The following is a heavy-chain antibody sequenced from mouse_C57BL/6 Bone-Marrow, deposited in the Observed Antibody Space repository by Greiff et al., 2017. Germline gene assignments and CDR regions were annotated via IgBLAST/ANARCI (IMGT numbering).Heavy chain of an antibody. CDR1: GFNIHDYY. CDR3: AKDDCWYYFDY. CDR2: IDPEDGET. D-gene: IGHD2-4*01. Sequence: EVQLQESGAELVKPGASVKLSCTASGFNIHDYYMHWVKQRTEQGLAWIGRIDPEDGETKYAPKFQGKATITADTSSNTAYLQLSSLTSEDTAVYYCAKDDCWYYFDYWGQGTTLTVSS. J-gene: IGHJ2*01. V-gene: IGHV14-2*01.